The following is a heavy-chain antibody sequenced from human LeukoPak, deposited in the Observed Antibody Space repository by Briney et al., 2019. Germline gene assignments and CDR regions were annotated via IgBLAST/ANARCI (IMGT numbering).Heavy chain of an antibody. CDR1: GFTFSNYA. CDR2: IRGSGGGA. V-gene: IGHV3-23*01. CDR3: ARDPNGDYVGAFDI. Sequence: GGSLRLSCTASGFTFSNYAMMWLRQAPGKGPEFISVIRGSGGGAGYADSVRGRFTISRDNSKNSLYLQMNRLRAEDAAVYYCARDPNGDYVGAFDILGQGTMVTVSS. J-gene: IGHJ3*02. D-gene: IGHD4-17*01.